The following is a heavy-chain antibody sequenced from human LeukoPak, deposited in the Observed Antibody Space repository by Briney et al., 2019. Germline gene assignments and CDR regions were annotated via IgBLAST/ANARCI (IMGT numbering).Heavy chain of an antibody. CDR1: GGSISSYY. CDR2: IYYSGST. Sequence: KPSETLSLTCTVSGGSISSYYWSWIRQPPGKGLEGIGYIYYSGSTNYNPSLKSRVTISVDTSKNQFSLKLSSVTAADTAVYYCARRRPDYGMDVWGQGTTVTVSS. J-gene: IGHJ6*02. CDR3: ARRRPDYGMDV. V-gene: IGHV4-59*01.